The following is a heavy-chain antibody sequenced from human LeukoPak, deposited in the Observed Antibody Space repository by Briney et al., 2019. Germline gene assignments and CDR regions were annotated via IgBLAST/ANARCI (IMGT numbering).Heavy chain of an antibody. J-gene: IGHJ5*01. CDR3: ARGGSYSWFDS. CDR2: IKQDGSEK. CDR1: GYTFNNYW. V-gene: IGHV3-7*01. Sequence: PGGSLRLSCAASGYTFNNYWMNWVRQAPGKGLEWVVAIKQDGSEKYYVDSVKGRFTISRHNAKNSLYLQMNSLRAEDTAVYYCARGGSYSWFDSWGQGTPVTVSS.